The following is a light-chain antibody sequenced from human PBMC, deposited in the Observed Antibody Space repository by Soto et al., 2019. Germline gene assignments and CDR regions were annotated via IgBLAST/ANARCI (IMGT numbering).Light chain of an antibody. Sequence: QSALTQPASVSGSPGQSITISCTGTSSDVGGYNYVSWYQQHPGKAPKLMIYDVSNRPSGFSNRFSGSKSGNTASLTISGLQAEEEADYYCSSYTSSSTVVFGGGTKLTVL. J-gene: IGLJ2*01. CDR1: SSDVGGYNY. CDR3: SSYTSSSTVV. V-gene: IGLV2-14*01. CDR2: DVS.